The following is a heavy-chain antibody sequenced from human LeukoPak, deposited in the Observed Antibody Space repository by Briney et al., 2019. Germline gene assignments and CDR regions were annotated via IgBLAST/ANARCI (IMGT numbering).Heavy chain of an antibody. CDR3: ARGGYYYGGLDY. CDR1: GFKFRDYT. Sequence: GGSLRLSCAASGFKFRDYTLHWVRQVPGKGLEWLTDIAYDGSNKFFADSVQGRYNISRDNSKNTVYLEMKSLGSDDTAVYYCARGGYYYGGLDYWGQGALVTVSA. D-gene: IGHD3-10*01. V-gene: IGHV3-30-3*01. CDR2: IAYDGSNK. J-gene: IGHJ4*02.